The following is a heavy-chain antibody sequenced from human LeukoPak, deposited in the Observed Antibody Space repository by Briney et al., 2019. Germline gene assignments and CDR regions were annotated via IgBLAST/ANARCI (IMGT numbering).Heavy chain of an antibody. CDR3: ARDWKTNSFDY. V-gene: IGHV3-30-3*01. CDR1: GFTFSSYA. CDR2: ISYDGSNK. J-gene: IGHJ4*02. D-gene: IGHD1-1*01. Sequence: PGRSLRLSCAASGFTFSSYAMHWVRQAPGKGLEWVAVISYDGSNKYYADYVKGRFTISRDISKNTLYLQMDSLRAEDTAIHYCARDWKTNSFDYWGQGTLVTVSS.